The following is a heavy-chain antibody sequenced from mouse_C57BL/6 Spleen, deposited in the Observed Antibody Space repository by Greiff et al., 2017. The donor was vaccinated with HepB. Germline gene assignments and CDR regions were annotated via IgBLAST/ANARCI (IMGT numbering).Heavy chain of an antibody. CDR3: AIYYYGSTPFAY. D-gene: IGHD1-1*01. CDR2: IDPEDGET. Sequence: EVMLVESGAELVKPGASVKLSCTASGFNIKDYYMHWVKQRTEQGLEWIGRIDPEDGETKYAPKFQGKATITADTSSNTAYLQLSSLTSEDTAVYYCAIYYYGSTPFAYWGQGTLVTVSA. V-gene: IGHV14-2*01. J-gene: IGHJ3*01. CDR1: GFNIKDYY.